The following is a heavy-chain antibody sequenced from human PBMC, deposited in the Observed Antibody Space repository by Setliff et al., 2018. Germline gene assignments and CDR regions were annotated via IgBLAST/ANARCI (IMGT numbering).Heavy chain of an antibody. CDR1: GGSISSGDYY. V-gene: IGHV4-30-4*08. D-gene: IGHD3-22*01. CDR2: IYSSGST. J-gene: IGHJ4*02. Sequence: PSETLSLTCTVSGGSISSGDYYWSWIRQPPGKGLEWIGYIYSSGSTYYNPSLKSRVSISVDTSKNQFSLKLSSVTAADTAAYYCARESRYYYDNLGTLDYWGQGTLVTVSS. CDR3: ARESRYYYDNLGTLDY.